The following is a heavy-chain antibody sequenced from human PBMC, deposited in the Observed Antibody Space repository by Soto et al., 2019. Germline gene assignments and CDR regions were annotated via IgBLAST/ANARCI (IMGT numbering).Heavy chain of an antibody. J-gene: IGHJ4*02. CDR3: ARGIHTIFGVVPWGLPDY. D-gene: IGHD3-3*01. CDR2: INWNGGST. CDR1: GFKFDDYG. Sequence: GGSLRLSCAASGFKFDDYGMSWVRQAPGKGLEWVSGINWNGGSTGYTDSVKGRFTISRDNVKNSLYLQMNSLRAEDTALYHCARGIHTIFGVVPWGLPDYWGQGTLVTVSS. V-gene: IGHV3-20*01.